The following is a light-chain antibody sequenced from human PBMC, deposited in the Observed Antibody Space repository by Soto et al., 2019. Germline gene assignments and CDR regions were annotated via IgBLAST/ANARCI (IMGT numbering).Light chain of an antibody. J-gene: IGKJ1*01. CDR3: QQHDSAPRT. CDR2: GAY. CDR1: QSVSSTY. Sequence: EIVLTQSPGTLSLSPGERATLSCRASQSVSSTYLAWYQQKPGQAPSLLIYGAYSRATGVPEWFSGSGSGTDLTLTINRLEPEDFAVYYCQQHDSAPRTFGQGTKVEIK. V-gene: IGKV3-20*01.